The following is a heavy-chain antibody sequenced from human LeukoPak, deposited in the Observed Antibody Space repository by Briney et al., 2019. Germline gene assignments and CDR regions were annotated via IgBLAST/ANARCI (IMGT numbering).Heavy chain of an antibody. D-gene: IGHD1-1*01. CDR2: INSDGSST. Sequence: PGGSLRLSCAASGFTFSSYWMHWVRQAPGKGLVWVSRINSDGSSTSYADSVKGRFTISRDNAKNTLDLQMNSLRAEDTAVYYCATAGTTDYFGYWGQGTLVTVSS. J-gene: IGHJ4*02. V-gene: IGHV3-74*01. CDR1: GFTFSSYW. CDR3: ATAGTTDYFGY.